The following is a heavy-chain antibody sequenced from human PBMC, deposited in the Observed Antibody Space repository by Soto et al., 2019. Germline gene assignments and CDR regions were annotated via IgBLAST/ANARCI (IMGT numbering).Heavy chain of an antibody. J-gene: IGHJ3*02. D-gene: IGHD5-12*01. CDR1: GYTFTGYY. Sequence: ASVKVSCKASGYTFTGYYMHWVRQAHGQGLEWMGWINPNSGGTNYAQKFQGWVTMTRDTSISTAYMELSRLRSDDTAVYYCARDSGDGYNHDAFDIWGQGTMVTVSS. CDR3: ARDSGDGYNHDAFDI. CDR2: INPNSGGT. V-gene: IGHV1-2*04.